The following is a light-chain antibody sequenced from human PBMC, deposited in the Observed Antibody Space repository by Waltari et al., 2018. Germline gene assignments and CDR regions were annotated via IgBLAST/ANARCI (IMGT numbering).Light chain of an antibody. CDR2: EVS. CDR1: RSDVGGYNF. Sequence: QSALTQRPPASGSPGQSVTIPFTGTRSDVGGYNFVSWYQQHPGKAHKLMIYEVSKLPSGFPDRFSSSKSGNTASLTVSGLQPEDEADYYCSSYAGNHVVFGGGTKLTVL. CDR3: SSYAGNHVV. J-gene: IGLJ2*01. V-gene: IGLV2-8*01.